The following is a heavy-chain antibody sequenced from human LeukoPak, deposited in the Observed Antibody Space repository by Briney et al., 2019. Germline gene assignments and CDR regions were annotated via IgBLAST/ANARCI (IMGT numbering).Heavy chain of an antibody. V-gene: IGHV3-20*04. Sequence: GGSLRLSCATSGFIFDYYGMTWVRQTPGKGLEWVSGINWNGGSTGYADSVKGRFTISRDNAKNSLYLQMNSLRDEDTAVYYCARGGSGYSYGKIDSWGQGILVTVSS. CDR1: GFIFDYYG. J-gene: IGHJ4*02. CDR3: ARGGSGYSYGKIDS. CDR2: INWNGGST. D-gene: IGHD5-18*01.